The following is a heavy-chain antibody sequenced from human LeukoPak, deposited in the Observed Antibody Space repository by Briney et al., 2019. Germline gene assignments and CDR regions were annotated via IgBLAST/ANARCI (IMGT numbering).Heavy chain of an antibody. CDR2: IYSGGST. D-gene: IGHD1-26*01. V-gene: IGHV3-53*01. CDR3: ARLRWDPTNRFDY. Sequence: QPGGSLRLSCAASGFTVSSNYMSWVRQAPGKGLEWVSVIYSGGSTYYADSVKGRFTISRDNSKNTLYLQMNSLRAEDTAVYYCARLRWDPTNRFDYWGQGTLVTVSS. CDR1: GFTVSSNY. J-gene: IGHJ4*02.